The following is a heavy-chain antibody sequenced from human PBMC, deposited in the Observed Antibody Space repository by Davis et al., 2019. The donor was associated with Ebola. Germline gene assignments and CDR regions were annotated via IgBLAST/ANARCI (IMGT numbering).Heavy chain of an antibody. Sequence: AASVKVSCKASGYTFTSYDINWVRQATGQGLEWMGWMNPNSGNTGYAQKFQGRVTMTRNTSISTAYMELSSLRSEDTAVYYCAKPPLYYDFWSGYYDYWGQGTLVTVSS. J-gene: IGHJ4*02. V-gene: IGHV1-8*01. CDR3: AKPPLYYDFWSGYYDY. CDR1: GYTFTSYD. D-gene: IGHD3-3*01. CDR2: MNPNSGNT.